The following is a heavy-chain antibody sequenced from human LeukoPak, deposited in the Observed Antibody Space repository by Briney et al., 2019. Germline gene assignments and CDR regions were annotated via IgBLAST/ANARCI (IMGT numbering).Heavy chain of an antibody. Sequence: GGSLRLSCAASGFTFSSCGFNWARQAPGKGLEWVSSIGPTGTDRFYADSPRGRVTISRDNAKHSMTLPVDSLRDEDAPVYYCATETIGRHYDYWGQGTLLTVSS. CDR1: GFTFSSCG. CDR2: IGPTGTDR. CDR3: ATETIGRHYDY. D-gene: IGHD1-14*01. V-gene: IGHV3-21*01. J-gene: IGHJ4*02.